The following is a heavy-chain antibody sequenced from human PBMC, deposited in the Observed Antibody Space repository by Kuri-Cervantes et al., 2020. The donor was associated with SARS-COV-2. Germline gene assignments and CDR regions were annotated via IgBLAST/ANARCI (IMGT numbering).Heavy chain of an antibody. Sequence: GESLKISCAASGFTLSSYSMNWVRQAPGKGLEWVSSISSSSSYIYYADSVKGRFTISRDNAKNSLYLQMNSLRAEDTAVYYCARAQRGLMVALDYWGQGTLVTVSS. CDR2: ISSSSSYI. D-gene: IGHD5-12*01. V-gene: IGHV3-21*01. CDR1: GFTLSSYS. CDR3: ARAQRGLMVALDY. J-gene: IGHJ4*02.